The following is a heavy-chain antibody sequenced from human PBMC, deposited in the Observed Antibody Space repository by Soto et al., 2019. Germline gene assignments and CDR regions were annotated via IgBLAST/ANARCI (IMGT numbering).Heavy chain of an antibody. CDR1: GYSFTSYW. CDR2: IYPGDSET. CDR3: PRNGEGGILTEVLWFDP. V-gene: IGHV5-51*01. D-gene: IGHD3-10*01. J-gene: IGHJ5*02. Sequence: PGESLKISCKGSGYSFTSYWIGWVRQMPGKGLEWMGIIYPGDSETRYSPSFQGQVTISADKSISTAYLQWSSLKASDTAMYYCPRNGEGGILTEVLWFDPCRQRHLVTVSS.